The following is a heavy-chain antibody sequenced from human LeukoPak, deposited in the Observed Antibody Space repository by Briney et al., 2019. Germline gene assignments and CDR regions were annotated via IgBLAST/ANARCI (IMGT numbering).Heavy chain of an antibody. CDR3: PRLRGVPNPNCFDP. CDR2: IYYSGST. Sequence: SETLSLTCTVFGGSISSYYWGWIRQPPGKGLEWIGYIYYSGSTNYNPSLKSRVTISVDTSKNQFSLKLSALTAADTAVYYCPRLRGVPNPNCFDPWGQGTLVTVSS. D-gene: IGHD3-3*01. CDR1: GGSISSYY. V-gene: IGHV4-59*01. J-gene: IGHJ5*02.